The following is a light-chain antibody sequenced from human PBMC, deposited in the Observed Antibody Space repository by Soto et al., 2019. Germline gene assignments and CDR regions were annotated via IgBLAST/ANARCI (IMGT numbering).Light chain of an antibody. J-gene: IGKJ4*01. CDR3: QQTRGYPST. CDR2: GAS. Sequence: IQLTQSPSSLSASVGDSVTITCRASQGITSYLAWYQQKPGKAPNLLIYGASTLQSGVPSRFSGSGSGTDFTLTISSLQAEDFATYYCQQTRGYPSTFGGGTKVDIK. V-gene: IGKV1-9*01. CDR1: QGITSY.